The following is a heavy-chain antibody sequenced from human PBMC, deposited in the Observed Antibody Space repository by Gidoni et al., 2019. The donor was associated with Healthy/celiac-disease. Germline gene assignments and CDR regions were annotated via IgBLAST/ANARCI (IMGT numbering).Heavy chain of an antibody. CDR1: GGTFSSYA. CDR2: IIPIFGTE. Sequence: QVQLVQSGAAAKKPWSSVKVSCKASGGTFSSYAISWVRQSPGQGLEWMGGIIPIFGTENYAQKFQGRVTITADESTSTAYMELSSLRSEDTAVYYCARNSGSYYNNPYYYGMDVWGQGTTVTVSS. D-gene: IGHD3-10*01. J-gene: IGHJ6*02. V-gene: IGHV1-69*01. CDR3: ARNSGSYYNNPYYYGMDV.